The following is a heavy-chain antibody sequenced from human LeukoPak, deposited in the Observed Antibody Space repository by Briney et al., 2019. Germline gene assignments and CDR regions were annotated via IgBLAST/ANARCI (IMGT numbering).Heavy chain of an antibody. V-gene: IGHV5-51*01. D-gene: IGHD2-2*03. CDR3: ARPPSRGYSSSFEY. CDR2: IYPDESNI. CDR1: GYSFPTYW. Sequence: GESLKISCKGSGYSFPTYWIAWVRQMPGKGLEWMGIIYPDESNIRYSPSFQGQVTISADKSISTAYLQWSSLKTSDTAMYYCARPPSRGYSSSFEYWGQGTLVTVSS. J-gene: IGHJ4*02.